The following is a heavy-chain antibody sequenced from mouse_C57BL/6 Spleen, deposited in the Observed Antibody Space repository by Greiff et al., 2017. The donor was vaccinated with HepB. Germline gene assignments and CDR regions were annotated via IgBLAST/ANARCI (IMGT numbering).Heavy chain of an antibody. CDR1: GFTFSSYA. D-gene: IGHD4-1*01. CDR3: ARGLTGNGYFDY. V-gene: IGHV5-4*01. Sequence: EVQVVESGGGLVKPGGSLKLSCAASGFTFSSYAMSWVRQTPEKRLEWVATISDGGSYTYYTDNVKGRFTISRDNAENNLYLQMSHLKSEDTAMYYCARGLTGNGYFDYWGQGTTLTVSS. J-gene: IGHJ2*01. CDR2: ISDGGSYT.